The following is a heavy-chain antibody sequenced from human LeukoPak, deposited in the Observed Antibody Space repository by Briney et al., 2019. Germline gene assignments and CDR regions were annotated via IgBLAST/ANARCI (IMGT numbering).Heavy chain of an antibody. D-gene: IGHD3-10*01. J-gene: IGHJ4*02. V-gene: IGHV3-49*04. CDR1: GFTFGDYA. CDR2: IRSKAYGGTI. Sequence: PGGSLRLSCTASGFTFGDYAMSWVRQAPGKGLEWVGFIRSKAYGGTIEYAASVKGRFTISRDDSKSIAYLQMNSLKTEDTAVYYCSPVWFGELYFAYWGQGTLVTVSS. CDR3: SPVWFGELYFAY.